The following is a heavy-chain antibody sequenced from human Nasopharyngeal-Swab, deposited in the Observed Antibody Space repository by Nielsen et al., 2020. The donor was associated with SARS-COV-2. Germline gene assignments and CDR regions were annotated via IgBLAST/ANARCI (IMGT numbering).Heavy chain of an antibody. J-gene: IGHJ4*02. CDR3: AKLQLQVRVRLDY. CDR2: ISGSGGST. Sequence: VRQAPGKGLEWVSGISGSGGSTYYADSVKGRFTISRDNSKNTLYLQMDSLRVEDTAVYYCAKLQLQVRVRLDYWGQGTLVTVSS. D-gene: IGHD3-10*01. V-gene: IGHV3-23*01.